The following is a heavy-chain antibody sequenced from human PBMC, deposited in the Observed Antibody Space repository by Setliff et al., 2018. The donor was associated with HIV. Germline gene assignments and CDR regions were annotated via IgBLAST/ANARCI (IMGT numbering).Heavy chain of an antibody. CDR2: ISSSGNAI. V-gene: IGHV3-48*03. Sequence: GGSLRLSCAASGFTFSSYEMNWVRRAPGKGLEWVSYISSSGNAIYYADSVKGRFTISRDNAKNSLYLQMNSLRAEDTAVYYCARDTYYTLRGMDVWGQGTTVTVSS. CDR1: GFTFSSYE. D-gene: IGHD3-10*01. CDR3: ARDTYYTLRGMDV. J-gene: IGHJ6*02.